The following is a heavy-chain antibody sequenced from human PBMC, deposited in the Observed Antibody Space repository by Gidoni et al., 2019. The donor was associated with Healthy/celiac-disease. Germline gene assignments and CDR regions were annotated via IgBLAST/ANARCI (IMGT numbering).Heavy chain of an antibody. Sequence: EVQLVESGGGLVKPGGSLRLSCAASGCTVSSYSMNWVRQAPGKGLEWVSSISSSSIYIYYADSVNGRFTISRDNAKNSLYLQMNSLRAEDTAVYYCARGDCSTSCYGDDYWGQGTLVTVSS. CDR2: ISSSSIYI. CDR1: GCTVSSYS. V-gene: IGHV3-21*01. J-gene: IGHJ4*02. CDR3: ARGDCSTSCYGDDY. D-gene: IGHD2-2*01.